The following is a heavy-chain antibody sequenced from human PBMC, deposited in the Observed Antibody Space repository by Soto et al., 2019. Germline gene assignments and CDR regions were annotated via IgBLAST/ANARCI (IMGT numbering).Heavy chain of an antibody. Sequence: SETLSLTCTVSGGSISSYYWSWIRQPPGKGLEWIGYIYYSGSTNYNPSLKSRVTISVDTSKNQFSLKLSSVTAADTAVYYCARVSLTKARPHYYGMDVWGQGTTVTVSS. D-gene: IGHD6-6*01. J-gene: IGHJ6*02. V-gene: IGHV4-59*01. CDR2: IYYSGST. CDR1: GGSISSYY. CDR3: ARVSLTKARPHYYGMDV.